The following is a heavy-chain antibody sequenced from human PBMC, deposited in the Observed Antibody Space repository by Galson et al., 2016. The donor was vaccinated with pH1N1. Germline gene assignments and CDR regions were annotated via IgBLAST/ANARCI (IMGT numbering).Heavy chain of an antibody. V-gene: IGHV5-10-1*01. CDR1: GYSFTNYW. J-gene: IGHJ3*02. D-gene: IGHD2-21*01. CDR2: IDPSDSYT. CDR3: ASLYRRGGYCYDGFDI. Sequence: QSGAEVKNPGEFLRISCKGSGYSFTNYWISWVRQMPGKGLEWMGRIDPSDSYTNSSPSFQGHVTISTDKSISTAYLQWNSLKPSDTAMYFCASLYRRGGYCYDGFDIWGQGTMVTVSS.